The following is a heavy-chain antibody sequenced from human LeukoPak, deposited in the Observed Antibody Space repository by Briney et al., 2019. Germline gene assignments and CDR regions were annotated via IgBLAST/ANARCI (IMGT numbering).Heavy chain of an antibody. CDR3: AKDLGGGSGCYDL. J-gene: IGHJ2*01. CDR2: ISSSSSYI. Sequence: PGGSLRLSCAASGFTFRSYSMKWVRRAPGKGLEWVSSISSSSSYIYYADSVKGRFTISRDNAKNLLYLQMNSLRAEDTAVYYCAKDLGGGSGCYDLWGRGTLVTVSS. D-gene: IGHD6-19*01. V-gene: IGHV3-21*06. CDR1: GFTFRSYS.